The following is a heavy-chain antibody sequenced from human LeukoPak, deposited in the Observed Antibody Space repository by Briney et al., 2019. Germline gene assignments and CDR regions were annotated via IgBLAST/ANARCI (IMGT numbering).Heavy chain of an antibody. CDR3: ARGHVSRD. V-gene: IGHV4-34*01. Sequence: PSETLSLTCAVYGGSFNDFYGSWIRQSPGKGLEWIGEISQSGRTNYNPSLRSRVTISIDTSKNQFSLKLNSVTAADTAVYYCARGHVSRDWGQGNLVIVSS. CDR1: GGSFNDFY. D-gene: IGHD3-10*01. CDR2: ISQSGRT. J-gene: IGHJ4*02.